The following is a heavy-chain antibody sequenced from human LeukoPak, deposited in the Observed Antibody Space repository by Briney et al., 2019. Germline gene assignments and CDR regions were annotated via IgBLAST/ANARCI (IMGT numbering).Heavy chain of an antibody. CDR3: AKVRVDAYVSPNDY. J-gene: IGHJ4*02. CDR1: GFTFSSYG. Sequence: GGSLRLSCAASGFTFSSYGMHWVRQAPGMGLEWVAIISYDGSNQYYADSVKGRFTISRDNSRNTLYLQMNSLRAEDTALYYCAKVRVDAYVSPNDYWGQGTLVTVSS. CDR2: ISYDGSNQ. V-gene: IGHV3-30*18. D-gene: IGHD3-16*01.